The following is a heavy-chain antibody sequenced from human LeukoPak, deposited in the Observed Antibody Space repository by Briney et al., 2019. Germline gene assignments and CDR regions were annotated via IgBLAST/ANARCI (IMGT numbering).Heavy chain of an antibody. CDR1: GGTFSSYA. D-gene: IGHD6-13*01. J-gene: IGHJ4*02. CDR2: IIPIFGTA. Sequence: RASVKVSCKASGGTFSSYAISWVRQAPGQGLEWMGGIIPIFGTANYAQKFQGRVTITADESTSTAYMELSSLRSEDTAVYYCARGWVETSSWEEYFDYWGQGTLVTVSS. CDR3: ARGWVETSSWEEYFDY. V-gene: IGHV1-69*13.